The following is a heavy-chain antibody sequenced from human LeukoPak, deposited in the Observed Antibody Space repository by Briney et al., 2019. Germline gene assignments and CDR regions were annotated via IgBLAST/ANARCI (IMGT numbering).Heavy chain of an antibody. D-gene: IGHD1-14*01. V-gene: IGHV3-74*01. J-gene: IGHJ4*02. CDR2: INPGGSSI. Sequence: PGRSLRLSCAPSGFTFSSYWMHWVRQVPGKGLAWVARINPGGSSITYADSVKGRFTISRDNTKNTLYLQMDSLRAQDTGVYYCARSNQADDYWGQGTLVTVSS. CDR3: ARSNQADDY. CDR1: GFTFSSYW.